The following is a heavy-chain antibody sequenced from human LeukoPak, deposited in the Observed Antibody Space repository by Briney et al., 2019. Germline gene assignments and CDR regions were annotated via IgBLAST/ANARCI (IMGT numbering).Heavy chain of an antibody. CDR3: ARHIGSVSWKFEY. CDR1: GYTFTNYW. J-gene: IGHJ4*02. D-gene: IGHD3-10*01. Sequence: GESLKISCKGSGYTFTNYWIGWVRQLPGKGLEWMGIIYPGDSDSKYSPSFQGQVTISADKSISTAYLQWSSLKASDTAMYYCARHIGSVSWKFEYWGQGTLVTVSS. CDR2: IYPGDSDS. V-gene: IGHV5-51*01.